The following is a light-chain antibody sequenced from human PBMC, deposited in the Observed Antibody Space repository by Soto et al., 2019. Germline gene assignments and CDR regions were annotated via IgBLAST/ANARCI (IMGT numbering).Light chain of an antibody. J-gene: IGKJ4*01. Sequence: DIQMTQSPSSLSASVGDRVTITCRASQAISNYLAWYQQKPGKVPTLLIYAASTLQSGVPSRFSGSGSGTDFTLTISSLQPVDAATYYCQKFNAVPTFGGGTKVEI. V-gene: IGKV1-27*01. CDR2: AAS. CDR3: QKFNAVPT. CDR1: QAISNY.